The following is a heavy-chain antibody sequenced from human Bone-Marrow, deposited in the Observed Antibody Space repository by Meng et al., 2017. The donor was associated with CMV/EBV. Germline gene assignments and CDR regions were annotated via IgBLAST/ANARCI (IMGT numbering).Heavy chain of an antibody. Sequence: SETLSLTCTVSGGSISSYYWSWIRQPPGKGLEWIGYIYYSGSTNYNPSLKSRVTISVDTSKNQFSLKLSSVTAADTAVYYCARVSHCSSTSCYSYSQHCGQGTLVTVSS. CDR2: IYYSGST. J-gene: IGHJ1*01. V-gene: IGHV4-59*01. D-gene: IGHD2-2*01. CDR3: ARVSHCSSTSCYSYSQH. CDR1: GGSISSYY.